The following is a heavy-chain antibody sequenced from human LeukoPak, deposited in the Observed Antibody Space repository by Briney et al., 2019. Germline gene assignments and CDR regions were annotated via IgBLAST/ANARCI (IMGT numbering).Heavy chain of an antibody. CDR3: ARGWEVDWGSGLHDAFDI. CDR2: IYYSGST. J-gene: IGHJ3*02. D-gene: IGHD1-26*01. Sequence: SETLSLTCTVSGGSISSYYWSWIRQPPGKGLEWIGYIYYSGSTNYNPSLKSRVTISVDTSKNQFSLKLSSVTAADTAVYYCARGWEVDWGSGLHDAFDIWGQGTMVTVSS. V-gene: IGHV4-59*01. CDR1: GGSISSYY.